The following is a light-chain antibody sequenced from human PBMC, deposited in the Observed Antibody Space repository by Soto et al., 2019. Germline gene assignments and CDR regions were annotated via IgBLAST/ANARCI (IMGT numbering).Light chain of an antibody. CDR2: QAS. CDR1: QSTSSY. Sequence: IQMTQSPSTLSASVGDRVTVSGRASQSTSSYLAWYQQKPGKAPKLLIYQASSLENGVPSRFSGSGSGTEFSLTISSLQPDDFATYYCQQYSSHSTFGQGTKVDIK. J-gene: IGKJ1*01. V-gene: IGKV1-5*03. CDR3: QQYSSHST.